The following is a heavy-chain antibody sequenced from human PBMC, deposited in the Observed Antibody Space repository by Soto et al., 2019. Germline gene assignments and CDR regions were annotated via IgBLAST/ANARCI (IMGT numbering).Heavy chain of an antibody. CDR3: ATVVAATSAGAFDI. CDR1: GGTFSSYT. V-gene: IGHV1-69*02. Sequence: VASVKVSCKASGGTFSSYTISWVRQAPGQGLEWMGRIIPILGIANYAQKFQGRVTITADKSTSTAYMELSSLRSEDTAVYYCATVVAATSAGAFDIWGQGTMVTVSS. J-gene: IGHJ3*02. CDR2: IIPILGIA. D-gene: IGHD2-15*01.